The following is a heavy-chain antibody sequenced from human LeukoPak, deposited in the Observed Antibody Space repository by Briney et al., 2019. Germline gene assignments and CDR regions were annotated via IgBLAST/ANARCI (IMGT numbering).Heavy chain of an antibody. V-gene: IGHV3-23*01. CDR3: ANEVRPNDY. CDR2: IDISGGST. Sequence: GGPLRLSCAASGFTFSSHAMFWVPQAPGKGLEWVSSIDISGGSTNYADSVKGRFTISRDNSKNTLYLQMNSLGAEDTALYYCANEVRPNDYWGQGTLVTVSS. D-gene: IGHD1-1*01. J-gene: IGHJ4*02. CDR1: GFTFSSHA.